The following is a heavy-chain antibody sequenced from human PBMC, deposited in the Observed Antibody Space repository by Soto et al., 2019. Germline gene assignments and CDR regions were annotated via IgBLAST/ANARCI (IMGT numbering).Heavy chain of an antibody. D-gene: IGHD6-13*01. CDR1: RYTFTSYS. V-gene: IGHV1-8*01. CDR3: ARGPRSVAAVWRGFYYFDY. CDR2: MNPNSGNT. Sequence: GVSVKASSKDPRYTFTSYSIKWLRQATGQGLEWMGWMNPNSGNTGYAQKFQGRVTMTRNTSISTAYMELSSLRSEDTAVYYCARGPRSVAAVWRGFYYFDYWGQGTLVTVSS. J-gene: IGHJ4*02.